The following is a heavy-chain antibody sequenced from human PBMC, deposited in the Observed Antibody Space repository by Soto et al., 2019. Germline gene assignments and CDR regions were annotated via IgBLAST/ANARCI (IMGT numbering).Heavy chain of an antibody. Sequence: QVQLVEYGGGVVQPGRSLRLSCAASGFTFSSYGMHWVRQATGKGLEWGAVISYDGSNKYYADSVKGRFTISRDNSKNTLYLQMNSLRAEDTAVYYCAKAGCSGGSCYVYFEYWGQGTLVTVSS. J-gene: IGHJ4*02. CDR2: ISYDGSNK. CDR3: AKAGCSGGSCYVYFEY. V-gene: IGHV3-30*18. D-gene: IGHD2-15*01. CDR1: GFTFSSYG.